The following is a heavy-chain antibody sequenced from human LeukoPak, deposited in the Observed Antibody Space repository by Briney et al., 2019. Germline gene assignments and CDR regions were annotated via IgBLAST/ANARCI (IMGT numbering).Heavy chain of an antibody. CDR3: TRHEFWGGSYLLAFDI. J-gene: IGHJ3*02. D-gene: IGHD1-26*01. V-gene: IGHV3-73*01. CDR2: IRSKANSYAT. Sequence: GGSLRLSCAASGFTFSGSAMHWVRQASGKGLGWVGRIRSKANSYATAYAASVKGRFTISRDDSKNTAYLQMNSLKTEDTAVYYCTRHEFWGGSYLLAFDIWGQGTMVTVSS. CDR1: GFTFSGSA.